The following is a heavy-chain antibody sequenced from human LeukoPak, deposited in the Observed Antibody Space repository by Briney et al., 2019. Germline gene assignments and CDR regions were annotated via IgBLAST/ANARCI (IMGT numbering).Heavy chain of an antibody. CDR2: INDSGST. Sequence: SETLSLTCAVYGGSFSGYYWRWIRQSPGKGLEWIGAINDSGSTNYDPSLKSRVTISVDTSKNQISLKLSSVTAADTAVYYCARSYYDYVWGSYRYVSPHFDYWGQGTLVTVSS. CDR3: ARSYYDYVWGSYRYVSPHFDY. CDR1: GGSFSGYY. J-gene: IGHJ4*02. V-gene: IGHV4-34*01. D-gene: IGHD3-16*02.